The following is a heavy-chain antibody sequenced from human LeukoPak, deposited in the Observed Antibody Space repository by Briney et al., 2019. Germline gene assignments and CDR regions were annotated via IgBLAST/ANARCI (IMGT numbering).Heavy chain of an antibody. CDR2: IIPIFGTA. D-gene: IGHD3-10*01. J-gene: IGHJ1*01. V-gene: IGHV1-69*05. Sequence: ASVKVSCKASGGTFSSYAISWVRQAPGQGLEWIGGIIPIFGTANYAQKFQGRVTITTDESTSTAYMELSSLRSEDTAVYYCASVLGDTPVYFQHWGQGTLVTVSS. CDR3: ASVLGDTPVYFQH. CDR1: GGTFSSYA.